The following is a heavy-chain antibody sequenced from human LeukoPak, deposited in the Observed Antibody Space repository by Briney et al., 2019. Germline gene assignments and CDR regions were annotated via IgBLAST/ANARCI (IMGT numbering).Heavy chain of an antibody. V-gene: IGHV3-7*01. CDR2: IKQDGSEK. J-gene: IGHJ6*03. D-gene: IGHD5-12*01. Sequence: GGSLRLSCAASGFTFSSYWMTWVRQAPGKGLEWVANIKQDGSEKYYVDSVKGRFTISIDNSKNSLYLQMNSLRAEDTAVYYCAKGSGYEHNYYYYYMDVWGKGTTVTISS. CDR1: GFTFSSYW. CDR3: AKGSGYEHNYYYYYMDV.